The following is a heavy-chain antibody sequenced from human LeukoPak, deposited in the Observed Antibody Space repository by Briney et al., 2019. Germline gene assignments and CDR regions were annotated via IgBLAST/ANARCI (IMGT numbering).Heavy chain of an antibody. CDR3: ARAGYCSGGSCYPSYFDY. J-gene: IGHJ4*02. Sequence: SETLSLTCTVSGYSMSSGYYWGWIRQPPERGLEWIGSMYHTGSTYYNPSLKSRVTISVDTSKNQFSLKLSSVTAADTAVYYCARAGYCSGGSCYPSYFDYWGQGTLVTVSS. CDR2: MYHTGST. V-gene: IGHV4-38-2*02. D-gene: IGHD2-15*01. CDR1: GYSMSSGYY.